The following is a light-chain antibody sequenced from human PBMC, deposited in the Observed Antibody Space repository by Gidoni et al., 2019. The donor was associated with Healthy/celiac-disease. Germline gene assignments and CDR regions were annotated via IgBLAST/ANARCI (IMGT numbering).Light chain of an antibody. CDR3: GTWDSSLSAVV. Sequence: EQKVTISCAGSSSNIGNNYVSWYQQLPGTAPKLLIYDNNKRPSGIPDRFSGSKSGTSATLGITGLQTGDEADYYCGTWDSSLSAVVFGGGTKLTVL. CDR2: DNN. CDR1: SSNIGNNY. V-gene: IGLV1-51*01. J-gene: IGLJ2*01.